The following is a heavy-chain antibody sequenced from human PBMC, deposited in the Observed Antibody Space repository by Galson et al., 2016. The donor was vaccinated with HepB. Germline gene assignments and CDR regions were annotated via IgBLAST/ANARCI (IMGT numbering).Heavy chain of an antibody. CDR2: IHQSGTT. CDR1: GGSISSINW. CDR3: ARGKSGPTAYGMDA. Sequence: SETLSLTCAVSGGSISSINWWTWVRQSPGTGLEWIGEIHQSGTTSYNPSLKSRVTLSVDKSKNQFSLKLTPVTAADTAAYYCARGKSGPTAYGMDAWGQGTTVTVSS. J-gene: IGHJ6*02. D-gene: IGHD4-11*01. V-gene: IGHV4-4*02.